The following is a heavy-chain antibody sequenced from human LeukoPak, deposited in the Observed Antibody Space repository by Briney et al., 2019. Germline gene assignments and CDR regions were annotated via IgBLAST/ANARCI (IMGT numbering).Heavy chain of an antibody. Sequence: GGSLRLSCAASGFTFSSYAMSWVRQAPGKELGWVSAISGSGGSTYYADSVKGRFTISRDNSKNTLYLQMNSLRAEDTAVYYCAKSDTGVIINYFDYWGQGTLVTVSS. V-gene: IGHV3-23*01. CDR2: ISGSGGST. CDR3: AKSDTGVIINYFDY. D-gene: IGHD3-10*01. CDR1: GFTFSSYA. J-gene: IGHJ4*02.